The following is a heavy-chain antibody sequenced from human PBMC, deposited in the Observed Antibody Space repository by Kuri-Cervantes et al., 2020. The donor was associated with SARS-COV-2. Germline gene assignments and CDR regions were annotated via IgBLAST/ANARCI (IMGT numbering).Heavy chain of an antibody. Sequence: GSLRLSCAVSGGSISSSHWWTWVRQPPEKGLEWIGEIFHSGSTNYNPSLKSRVTISVDKSKDQFSLKLNSLTAADTAVYYCARDLLNYYDSSGYGYWGQGTLVTVSS. V-gene: IGHV4-4*02. CDR1: GGSISSSHW. CDR2: IFHSGST. D-gene: IGHD3-22*01. J-gene: IGHJ4*02. CDR3: ARDLLNYYDSSGYGY.